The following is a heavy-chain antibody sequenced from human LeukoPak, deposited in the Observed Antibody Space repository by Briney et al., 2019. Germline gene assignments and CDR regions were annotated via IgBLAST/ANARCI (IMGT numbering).Heavy chain of an antibody. D-gene: IGHD3-9*01. V-gene: IGHV1-46*01. CDR1: GYTFSSYY. CDR2: INPSGGST. Sequence: ASVKVSCKASGYTFSSYYMHWVRQAPGQGLEWMGIINPSGGSTSYAQKFQGRVTMTRDTSISTAYMELSRLRSDDTAVYYCARSSRYDIWTGYPYWGQGTLVTASP. J-gene: IGHJ4*02. CDR3: ARSSRYDIWTGYPY.